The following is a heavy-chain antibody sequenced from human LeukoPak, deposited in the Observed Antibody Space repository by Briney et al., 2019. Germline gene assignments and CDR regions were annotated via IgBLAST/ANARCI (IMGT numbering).Heavy chain of an antibody. CDR2: INSDGSSK. CDR3: ARNPDRDYYYYYGMDV. Sequence: GAALRLSCAASGFTVSSYWMHWVRQAPGNGLVCVSRINSDGSSKSYADSVEGRFTTSRDNAMHTLDQQMSSLRADATALYSYARNPDRDYYYYYGMDVWGQGTTVTVSS. CDR1: GFTVSSYW. J-gene: IGHJ6*02. V-gene: IGHV3-74*01. D-gene: IGHD3-22*01.